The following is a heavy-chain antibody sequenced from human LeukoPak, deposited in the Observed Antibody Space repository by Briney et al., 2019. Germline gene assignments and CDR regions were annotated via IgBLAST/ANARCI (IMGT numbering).Heavy chain of an antibody. Sequence: GRSLRLPCAASGFTFSSYAMHWVRQAPGKGLEWVAVISYDGSNKYYADSVKGRFTISRDNSKNTLYLQMNSLRAEDTAVYYCARVTSPYYFDYWGQGTLVTVSS. V-gene: IGHV3-30*04. CDR3: ARVTSPYYFDY. CDR2: ISYDGSNK. D-gene: IGHD6-6*01. J-gene: IGHJ4*02. CDR1: GFTFSSYA.